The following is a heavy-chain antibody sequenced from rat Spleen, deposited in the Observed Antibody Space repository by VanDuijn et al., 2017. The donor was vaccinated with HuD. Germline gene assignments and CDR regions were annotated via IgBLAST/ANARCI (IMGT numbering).Heavy chain of an antibody. CDR3: TTAYTGYGS. D-gene: IGHD4-3*01. CDR1: GFTFNNYW. J-gene: IGHJ2*01. V-gene: IGHV5-31*01. CDR2: ITHTGGNT. Sequence: EVQLVESGGGLVQPGRSLRLACVASGFTFNNYWMTWIRQAPGKGLEWVASITHTGGNTYYPDSVKGRFTISRDNAKSTLYLQLNSLRSEDTATYYCTTAYTGYGSWGQGVMVTVSS.